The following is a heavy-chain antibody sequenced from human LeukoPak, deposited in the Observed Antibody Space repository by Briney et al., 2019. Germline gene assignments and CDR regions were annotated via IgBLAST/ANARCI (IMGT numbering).Heavy chain of an antibody. V-gene: IGHV4-61*02. D-gene: IGHD1-26*01. J-gene: IGHJ4*02. CDR3: AGEGWSESGGYLYYFDY. CDR1: GGSISSGSYY. CDR2: IYTSGST. Sequence: PSETLSLTCTVSGGSISSGSYYWSWIRQPAGKGLEWIGRIYTSGSTNYNPSLKSRVTISVDTSKNQFSLKLSSVTAADTAVYYCAGEGWSESGGYLYYFDYWGQGTLVTVSS.